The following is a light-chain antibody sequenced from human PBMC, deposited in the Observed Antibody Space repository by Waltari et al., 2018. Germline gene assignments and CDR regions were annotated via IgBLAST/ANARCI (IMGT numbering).Light chain of an antibody. Sequence: EIVLTQSPGTLSLSPGERATLSCRASQSFSSSFAWYQQKPGQAPRLLIYGAPSRATGVPDRFSGSGSGTDFSLTISRLGPEDFAVYYCKHYVRLPVSFGQGTKVEIK. CDR3: KHYVRLPVS. J-gene: IGKJ1*01. V-gene: IGKV3-20*01. CDR2: GAP. CDR1: QSFSSS.